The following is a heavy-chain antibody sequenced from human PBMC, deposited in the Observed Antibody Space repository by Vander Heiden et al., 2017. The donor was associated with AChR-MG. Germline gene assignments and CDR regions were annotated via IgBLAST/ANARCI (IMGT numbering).Heavy chain of an antibody. Sequence: VQLAQPGAEGKKPGASARVSCQASAYTFPSHAMHWGRQAPGHRLGWMGWINAGNGNTKYSQKFQGRVTITRDTAASTAYMELSSLRSEDTAVYYCARDRGAIAVAAHYYFNYWGQGTLVTVSS. V-gene: IGHV1-3*01. J-gene: IGHJ4*02. CDR1: AYTFPSHA. D-gene: IGHD6-19*01. CDR3: ARDRGAIAVAAHYYFNY. CDR2: INAGNGNT.